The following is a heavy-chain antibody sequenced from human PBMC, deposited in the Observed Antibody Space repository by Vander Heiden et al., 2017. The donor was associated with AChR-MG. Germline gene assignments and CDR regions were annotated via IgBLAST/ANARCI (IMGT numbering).Heavy chain of an antibody. CDR3: AGGGRGYYGSGSFDP. Sequence: QVQLVQSGAEVKKPGASVKVSCKASGYTFTSYDINWVRQATGQGLEWMGWINPNRGNTGYAKKFKGRVTRTRNTSISTAYMELSSLRPEDTAVYYCAGGGRGYYGSGSFDPWGQGTLVTVSS. J-gene: IGHJ5*02. CDR1: GYTFTSYD. CDR2: INPNRGNT. D-gene: IGHD3-10*01. V-gene: IGHV1-8*01.